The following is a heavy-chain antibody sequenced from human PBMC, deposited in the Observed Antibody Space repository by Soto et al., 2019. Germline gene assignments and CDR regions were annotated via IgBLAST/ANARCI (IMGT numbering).Heavy chain of an antibody. Sequence: QVQLQESGPGLVKPSQTLSLTYTVSGGSISSGGYYWSWIRQHPGKGLEWIGYIYYSGSTYYNPSLKSRVTISVDTSKNQFSLKLSSVTAADTAVYYCARGRRRAMVTYYWGQGTLVTVSS. CDR3: ARGRRRAMVTYY. V-gene: IGHV4-31*03. J-gene: IGHJ4*02. CDR1: GGSISSGGYY. D-gene: IGHD5-18*01. CDR2: IYYSGST.